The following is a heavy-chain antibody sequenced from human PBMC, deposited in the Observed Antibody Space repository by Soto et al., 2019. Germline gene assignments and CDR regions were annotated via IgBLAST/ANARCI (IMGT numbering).Heavy chain of an antibody. J-gene: IGHJ1*01. Sequence: QVQLVESGGGVVQPGRSLRLSCAASGFTFSSYAMHWVRQAPGKGLEWVAVISYDGSNKYYADSVKGRFTISRDNSKNTLYLQMNSLRAEDTAVYYCARDYRPIGDIVVVTAIPAPAEYFQHWGQGTLVTVSS. V-gene: IGHV3-30-3*01. CDR2: ISYDGSNK. CDR1: GFTFSSYA. D-gene: IGHD2-21*02. CDR3: ARDYRPIGDIVVVTAIPAPAEYFQH.